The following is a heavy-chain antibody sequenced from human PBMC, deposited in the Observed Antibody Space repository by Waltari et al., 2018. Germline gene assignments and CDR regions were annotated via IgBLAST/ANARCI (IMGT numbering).Heavy chain of an antibody. V-gene: IGHV3-9*02. J-gene: IGHJ4*02. D-gene: IGHD2-15*01. Sequence: EVQLVESGGGLVQPGGSLRLSCVASGFSSTDYAMHWVRQAPGKGLEWVAGISWKSADRGYADSVKGRFTISRDNAKNSLSLQMSSLRPEDTALYYCARTYCTGGSCYNPFDHWGQGTLVTVSS. CDR2: ISWKSADR. CDR1: GFSSTDYA. CDR3: ARTYCTGGSCYNPFDH.